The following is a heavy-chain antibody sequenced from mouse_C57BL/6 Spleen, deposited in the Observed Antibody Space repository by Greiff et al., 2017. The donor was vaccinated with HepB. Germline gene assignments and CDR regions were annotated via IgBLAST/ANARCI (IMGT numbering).Heavy chain of an antibody. V-gene: IGHV5-12*01. CDR2: ISNGGGST. J-gene: IGHJ4*01. CDR3: ARRGLYYAMDY. CDR1: GFTFSDYY. Sequence: EVKLVESGGGLVQPGGSLKLSCAASGFTFSDYYMYWVRQTPEKRLEWVAYISNGGGSTYYPDTVKGRFTISRDNAKNTLYLQMSRLKSEDTAMYYCARRGLYYAMDYWGQGTSVTVSS.